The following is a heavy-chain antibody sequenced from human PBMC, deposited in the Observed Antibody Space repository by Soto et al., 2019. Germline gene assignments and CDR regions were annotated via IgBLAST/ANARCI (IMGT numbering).Heavy chain of an antibody. J-gene: IGHJ4*02. D-gene: IGHD3-22*01. CDR3: ARLRLTYYYDSSGYPDY. Sequence: ASVKVSCKASGYTFTSYGISWVRQAPGQGLEWMGWISAYNGNTNYAQKLQGRVTMTTDTSTSTAYMELRSLRSDDTAVYYCARLRLTYYYDSSGYPDYWGQGTLATVSS. V-gene: IGHV1-18*01. CDR2: ISAYNGNT. CDR1: GYTFTSYG.